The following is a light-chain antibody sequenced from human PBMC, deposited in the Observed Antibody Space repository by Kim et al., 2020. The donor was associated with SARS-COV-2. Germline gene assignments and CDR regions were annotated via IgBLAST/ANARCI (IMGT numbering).Light chain of an antibody. CDR3: QQYHTYLGT. CDR2: DAS. Sequence: DIQMTQSPSTLSASVGDRVTITCRASQSISTWLAWYQQKPGKAPKLLIYDASSLQGGVPSRFSGSGSGTDFTLTISSLQPDDFATYYCQQYHTYLGTFGQGTKVDIK. J-gene: IGKJ1*01. V-gene: IGKV1-5*01. CDR1: QSISTW.